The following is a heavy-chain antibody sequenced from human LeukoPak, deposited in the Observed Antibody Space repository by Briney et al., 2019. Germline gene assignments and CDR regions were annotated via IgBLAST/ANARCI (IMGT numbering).Heavy chain of an antibody. J-gene: IGHJ4*02. D-gene: IGHD2-15*01. CDR1: GFTFDDYA. V-gene: IGHV3-9*01. CDR3: QFVVVVAAMGSYFDY. CDR2: ISWNSGSI. Sequence: PGGSLRLSCAASGFTFDDYAMHWVRQAPGKGLEWVSGISWNSGSIGYADSVKGRFTISRDNAKNTLYLQMNSLSAEDTAVYYCQFVVVVAAMGSYFDYWGQGTLVTVSS.